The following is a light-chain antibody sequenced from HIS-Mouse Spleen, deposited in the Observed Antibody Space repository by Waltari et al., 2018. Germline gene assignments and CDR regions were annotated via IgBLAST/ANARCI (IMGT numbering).Light chain of an antibody. CDR1: ALPTKY. CDR2: EDR. CDR3: YSTDSSGNHRV. Sequence: SYELTQPPSVSVSPGQTARITCSGDALPTKYAYLYQQKSGQAPLLVIYEDRKRPSGIPERFSGSSSGTMATWTISGAQVEDEADYYCYSTDSSGNHRVFGGGTKLTVL. V-gene: IGLV3-10*01. J-gene: IGLJ2*01.